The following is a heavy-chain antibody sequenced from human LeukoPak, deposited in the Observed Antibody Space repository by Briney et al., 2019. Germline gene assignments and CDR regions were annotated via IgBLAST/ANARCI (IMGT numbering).Heavy chain of an antibody. V-gene: IGHV1-18*01. D-gene: IGHD3-22*01. CDR2: ISAYNGNT. J-gene: IGHJ4*02. Sequence: SVKVSCKASGYTFTSYGISWVRQAPGQGLEWMGWISAYNGNTNYAQKLQGRVTMTTDTSTSTAYMELRSLRSDDTAVYYCARDSYYYDSSGYYYPYYFDYRGQGTLVTVSS. CDR1: GYTFTSYG. CDR3: ARDSYYYDSSGYYYPYYFDY.